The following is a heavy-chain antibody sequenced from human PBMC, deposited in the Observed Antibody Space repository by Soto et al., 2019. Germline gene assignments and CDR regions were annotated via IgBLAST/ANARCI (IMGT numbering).Heavy chain of an antibody. CDR3: ARDPNGDYIGAFDF. V-gene: IGHV3-23*01. CDR2: ISGNGGRA. D-gene: IGHD4-17*01. Sequence: EVQLLEPGGGLVQPGGSLRLSCAAPTFTFSTYAMTWVRQAPGKGLEWVASISGNGGRAVYADSLKGRFTISRDNSKNTLYLQMNSLRAEDAAVYYCARDPNGDYIGAFDFWGQGTVVTVSS. J-gene: IGHJ3*01. CDR1: TFTFSTYA.